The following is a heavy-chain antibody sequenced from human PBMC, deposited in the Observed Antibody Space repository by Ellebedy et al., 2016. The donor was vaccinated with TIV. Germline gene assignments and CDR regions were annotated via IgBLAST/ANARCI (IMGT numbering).Heavy chain of an antibody. CDR2: IYYSGNT. D-gene: IGHD3-3*01. V-gene: IGHV4-59*08. J-gene: IGHJ3*02. CDR3: ATQSYYGFWSGYNRGDNDAFDI. Sequence: MPSETLSLTCTASGGSINSYYWSWIRQPPGKGMGRIGNIYYSGNTNYNPSLKRRVTISVDTSKNQFSLKLSSVTAADTAVYYCATQSYYGFWSGYNRGDNDAFDIWGQGTMVTVSS. CDR1: GGSINSYY.